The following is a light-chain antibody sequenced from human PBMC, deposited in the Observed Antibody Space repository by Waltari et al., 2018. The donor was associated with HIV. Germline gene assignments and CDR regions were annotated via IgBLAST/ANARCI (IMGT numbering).Light chain of an antibody. J-gene: IGLJ2*01. CDR2: QDV. CDR3: QSADSSGSYVI. V-gene: IGLV3-25*03. Sequence: SYELTQPPSVSVSPGQTASITCSGDALPTQYAYWYQQKPGQAPVLIIYQDVKGPSGIPERFSGSSSGTTLTLTISGVQAEDEADYYCQSADSSGSYVIFGGGTKLTVL. CDR1: ALPTQY.